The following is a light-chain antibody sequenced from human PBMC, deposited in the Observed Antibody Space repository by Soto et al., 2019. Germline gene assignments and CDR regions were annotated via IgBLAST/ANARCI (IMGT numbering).Light chain of an antibody. CDR3: CSYTTSGTNV. V-gene: IGLV2-14*01. CDR1: SSDVGRYDY. CDR2: EVN. Sequence: QSALTQPASVSGSPGQSITISCTGTSSDVGRYDYVSWYQHHPGKAPKLMIFEVNRRPSWVSNRFSGSKSGNTASLTISGLQAEDEADYYCCSYTTSGTNVFGTGTKVTVL. J-gene: IGLJ1*01.